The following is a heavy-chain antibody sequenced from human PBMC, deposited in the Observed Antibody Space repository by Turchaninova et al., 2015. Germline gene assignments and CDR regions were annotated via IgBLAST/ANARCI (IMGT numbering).Heavy chain of an antibody. CDR3: ARDRRSLGPFDY. D-gene: IGHD1-26*01. CDR2: ISNDGSQN. CDR1: GFTLRSYW. Sequence: EVQLVDSGGGLVQHGGSVRRLCVASGFTLRSYWRSWVRQVPGEGVEWLAIISNDGSQNYHADSVKGRFTISRDNAKNSLYLQLNSLRAEDTAVYYCARDRRSLGPFDYWGQGTLVTVSS. J-gene: IGHJ4*02. V-gene: IGHV3-7*03.